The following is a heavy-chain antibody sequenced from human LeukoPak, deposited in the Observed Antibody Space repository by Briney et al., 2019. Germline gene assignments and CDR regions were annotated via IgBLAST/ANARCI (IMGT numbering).Heavy chain of an antibody. J-gene: IGHJ4*02. CDR1: GVSISHYY. V-gene: IGHV4-4*07. D-gene: IGHD7-27*01. CDR3: ARGIVASYLGLTD. CDR2: MYTIRST. Sequence: SETLSLTCTVSGVSISHYYSSWIRQPAGKGLEWVGRMYTIRSTTYNPSLKSRVTMSLDTSKNQFSLKLNSVSAADTAVYYCARGIVASYLGLTDWGQGSLVTVSS.